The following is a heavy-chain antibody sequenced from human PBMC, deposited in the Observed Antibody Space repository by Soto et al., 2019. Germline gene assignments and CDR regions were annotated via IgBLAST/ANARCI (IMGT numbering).Heavy chain of an antibody. CDR2: IYYSGST. Sequence: QVQLQESGPGLVKPSETLSLTCTVSGGSVSSGSYYWSWIRQPPGKGLEWIGYIYYSGSTNYIPSPNPRVTIALDTSKNQFSRKLSSVTAADTAVYYCAREDYYDSSDWGQGTLVTVSS. J-gene: IGHJ1*01. V-gene: IGHV4-61*01. CDR1: GGSVSSGSYY. D-gene: IGHD3-22*01. CDR3: AREDYYDSSD.